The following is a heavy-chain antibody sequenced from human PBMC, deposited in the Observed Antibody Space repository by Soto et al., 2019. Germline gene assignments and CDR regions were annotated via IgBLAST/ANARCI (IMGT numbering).Heavy chain of an antibody. Sequence: EVQLVESGGGLVKPGGSLRLSCAASGFTFSSYSMNWVRQAPGKGLEWVSSISSSSSYIYYADSVKGRFTISRDNAKNTLYLQMNSLRAEDTAVYYCARRCLAAAGTVYPWGQGTLVTVSS. J-gene: IGHJ4*02. CDR2: ISSSSSYI. CDR3: ARRCLAAAGTVYP. V-gene: IGHV3-21*01. CDR1: GFTFSSYS. D-gene: IGHD6-13*01.